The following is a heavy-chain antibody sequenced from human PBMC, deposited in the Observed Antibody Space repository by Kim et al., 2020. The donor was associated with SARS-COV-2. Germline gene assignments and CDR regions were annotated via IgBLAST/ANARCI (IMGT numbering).Heavy chain of an antibody. D-gene: IGHD3-22*01. V-gene: IGHV1-46*01. J-gene: IGHJ4*02. Sequence: QKFQGRVTMTRDTSTSTVYMELSSLRSEDTAVYYCARVFHSSGYYYEDDYWGQGTLVTVSS. CDR3: ARVFHSSGYYYEDDY.